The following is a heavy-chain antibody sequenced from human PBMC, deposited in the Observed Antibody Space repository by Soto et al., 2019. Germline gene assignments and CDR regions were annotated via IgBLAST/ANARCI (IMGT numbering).Heavy chain of an antibody. D-gene: IGHD3-10*01. CDR1: GESFSGYY. CDR2: INHSGST. CDR3: ARGGYYYGSGSRETDFDY. J-gene: IGHJ4*02. Sequence: SETLSLTCAVYGESFSGYYWSWIRQPPGKGLEWIGEINHSGSTNYNPSLKSRVTISVDTSKNQFSLKLSSVTAADTAVYYCARGGYYYGSGSRETDFDYWGQGTLVTVSS. V-gene: IGHV4-34*01.